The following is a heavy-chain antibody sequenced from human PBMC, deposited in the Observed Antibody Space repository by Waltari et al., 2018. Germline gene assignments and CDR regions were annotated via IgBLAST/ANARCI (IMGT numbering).Heavy chain of an antibody. CDR2: LYTRGST. D-gene: IGHD6-19*01. J-gene: IGHJ6*03. CDR1: GGSISSYY. Sequence: QVQLQESGPGLVKPSETLSLTCTVSGGSISSYYWSWIRQPAGKGLEWIGRLYTRGSTNYNPPLKSRVTMSGDTSQNQFSLKLSSGTAADTAVYYCARVLVAGLYYYYYYMDVWGKGTTVTVSS. CDR3: ARVLVAGLYYYYYYMDV. V-gene: IGHV4-4*07.